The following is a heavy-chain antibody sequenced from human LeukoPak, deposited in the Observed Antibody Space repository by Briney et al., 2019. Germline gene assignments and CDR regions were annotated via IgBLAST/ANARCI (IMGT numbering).Heavy chain of an antibody. D-gene: IGHD3-22*01. CDR3: AKSAYYYDSSGYYDFDY. CDR2: ISGSGGST. J-gene: IGHJ4*02. V-gene: IGHV3-23*01. Sequence: GGSLRLSCAASGFTFSSYAMSWVRQAPGKGLEWVSAISGSGGSTYCADSVKGRFTISRDNSKNTLYLQMNSLRAEDTAVYYCAKSAYYYDSSGYYDFDYWGQGTLVTVSS. CDR1: GFTFSSYA.